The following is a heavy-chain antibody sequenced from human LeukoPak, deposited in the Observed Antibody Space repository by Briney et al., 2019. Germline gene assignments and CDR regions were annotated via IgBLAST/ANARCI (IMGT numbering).Heavy chain of an antibody. J-gene: IGHJ4*02. CDR2: INHSGST. CDR3: ARVRMAGYHRRYFDY. D-gene: IGHD5-12*01. Sequence: PSETLSLTCAVYGGSFSGYYWSWIRQPPGKGLEWIGEINHSGSTNYNPSLKSRVTISVDTSKNQFSLKLSSVTAADTAVYYCARVRMAGYHRRYFDYWGQGTLVTVSS. V-gene: IGHV4-34*01. CDR1: GGSFSGYY.